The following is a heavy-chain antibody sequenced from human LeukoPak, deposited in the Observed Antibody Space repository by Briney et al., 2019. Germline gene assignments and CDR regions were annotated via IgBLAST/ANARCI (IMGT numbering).Heavy chain of an antibody. D-gene: IGHD3/OR15-3a*01. V-gene: IGHV3-20*04. J-gene: IGHJ4*02. CDR2: INWSGVIT. CDR3: ARDQGQGVDFLDF. Sequence: GGSLRLSCAASGFTFSSYWMSWVRQAPGKGLEWVSGINWSGVITDYADSVRGRFTISRDNAKSSLYLQMNSLRAEDTALYYCARDQGQGVDFLDFWGQGVLVTVSS. CDR1: GFTFSSYW.